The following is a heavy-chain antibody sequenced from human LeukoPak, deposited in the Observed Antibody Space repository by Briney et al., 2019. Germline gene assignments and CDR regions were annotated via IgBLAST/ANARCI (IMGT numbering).Heavy chain of an antibody. J-gene: IGHJ5*02. V-gene: IGHV3-23*01. CDR1: GFTFNDYA. CDR3: AKSLWRGSAAEWFDP. D-gene: IGHD6-25*01. CDR2: ISGSGGAT. Sequence: GGSLRLSCAASGFTFNDYAMTWVRQAPGKGLEWVSAISGSGGATYYADSVKGRFTISRDNSESTLYLQMNSLRAEDTAVYYCAKSLWRGSAAEWFDPWGQGTLVTVSS.